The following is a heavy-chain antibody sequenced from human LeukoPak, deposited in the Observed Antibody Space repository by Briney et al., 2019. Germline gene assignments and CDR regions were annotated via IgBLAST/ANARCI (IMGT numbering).Heavy chain of an antibody. CDR1: GGSISSYY. J-gene: IGHJ4*02. V-gene: IGHV4-59*01. Sequence: PSETLSLTCTVSGGSISSYYWSWIRQPPGKGLEWIGYIYYSGSTNYNPSLKSRVTISVDTSKNQFSLKLSSVTAADTAVYYCARVERAEYYYDSSGNIDYWGQGTLVTVSS. CDR3: ARVERAEYYYDSSGNIDY. CDR2: IYYSGST. D-gene: IGHD3-22*01.